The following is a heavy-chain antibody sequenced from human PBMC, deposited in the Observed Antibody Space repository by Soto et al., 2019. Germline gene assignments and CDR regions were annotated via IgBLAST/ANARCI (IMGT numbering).Heavy chain of an antibody. CDR1: GFTFSTYG. D-gene: IGHD6-13*01. Sequence: PGGSLRLSCAASGFTFSTYGIHWGRQAPGKGLEWVAAMSYDGTKEYYVDSVKGRFTISRDNSRNTLFLQLNSLRDEDTAVYYCAKEYGSTWIDHWGQGTLVTVSS. V-gene: IGHV3-30*18. CDR3: AKEYGSTWIDH. CDR2: MSYDGTKE. J-gene: IGHJ4*02.